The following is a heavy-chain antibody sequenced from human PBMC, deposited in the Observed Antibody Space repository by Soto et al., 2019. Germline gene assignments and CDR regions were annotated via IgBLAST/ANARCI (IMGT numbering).Heavy chain of an antibody. CDR2: INSDGSST. CDR1: GFPFNTYW. Sequence: GGSLRLSCAASGFPFNTYWMLWVRQAPGKGLVWVSGINSDGSSTNYADSVKGRFTISRDNAKNTLYLQMNSLRAEDTAVYYCARTYYYDRWGQGPPGTAS. CDR3: ARTYYYDR. V-gene: IGHV3-74*01. D-gene: IGHD3-22*01. J-gene: IGHJ4*02.